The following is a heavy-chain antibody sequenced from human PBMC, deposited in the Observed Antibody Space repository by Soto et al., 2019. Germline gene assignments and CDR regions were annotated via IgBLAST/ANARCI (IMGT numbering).Heavy chain of an antibody. V-gene: IGHV4-59*01. Sequence: SETLSLTCTVSGGSISSYYWSWIRQPPGKGLEWIGYIYYSGSTNYNPSLKSRVTISVDTSKNQFSLKLSSVTAADTAVYYCARVPPYDFDYYYAKDVWGQGTTVTVSS. J-gene: IGHJ6*02. D-gene: IGHD3-3*01. CDR1: GGSISSYY. CDR2: IYYSGST. CDR3: ARVPPYDFDYYYAKDV.